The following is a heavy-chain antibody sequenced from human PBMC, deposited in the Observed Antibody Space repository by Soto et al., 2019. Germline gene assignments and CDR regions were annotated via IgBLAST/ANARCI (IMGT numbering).Heavy chain of an antibody. J-gene: IGHJ5*02. Sequence: QVQLVQSGAEVKKPGASVKVSCMASGYTFTSYAMHWVRQAPGQRLEWMGWINAGNGNTKYSQKFQGRVTITRDTSASTAYMELSSLRSEDTAVYYCARGYGGPIGWFDPWGQGTLVTVSS. V-gene: IGHV1-3*01. CDR3: ARGYGGPIGWFDP. CDR2: INAGNGNT. CDR1: GYTFTSYA. D-gene: IGHD3-16*01.